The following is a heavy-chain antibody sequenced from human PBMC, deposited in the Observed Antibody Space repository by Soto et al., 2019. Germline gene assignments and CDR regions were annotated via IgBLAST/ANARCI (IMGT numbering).Heavy chain of an antibody. J-gene: IGHJ4*02. CDR3: ARGDSNSWSDY. CDR2: ISYDGTNK. Sequence: QVQLVESGGGVVQPGRSLRLSCAASGFTFRSYAMDWVRQAPGKGLEWVAVISYDGTNKYYADSVKGRFTISRDNSKNTLSLQMNSLRAEDMAVYYCARGDSNSWSDYWGQGTLVTVSS. V-gene: IGHV3-30*01. D-gene: IGHD6-13*01. CDR1: GFTFRSYA.